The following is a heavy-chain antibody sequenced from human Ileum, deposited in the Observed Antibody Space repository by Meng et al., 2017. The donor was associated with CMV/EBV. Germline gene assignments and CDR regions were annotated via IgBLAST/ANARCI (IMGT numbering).Heavy chain of an antibody. J-gene: IGHJ4*02. CDR3: ATDDTGYDWGY. CDR2: IKSKRDAGTA. Sequence: ASGFTFTDGWMNWVRQAPGKGMEWVGRIKSKRDAGTADCTATVKGRFTISRDDSNNMLHLQMNSLKSEDTAVYYCATDDTGYDWGYWGQGTLVTVSS. V-gene: IGHV3-15*07. D-gene: IGHD5-12*01. CDR1: GFTFTDGW.